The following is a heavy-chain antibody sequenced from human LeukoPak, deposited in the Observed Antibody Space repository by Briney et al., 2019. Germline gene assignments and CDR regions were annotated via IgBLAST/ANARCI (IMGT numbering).Heavy chain of an antibody. Sequence: GGSLRLSCAASGFTFSNYGMHWVRQAPGKGLEWVAFTPNDGSNKYYADSVKGRFTISRDNSKTTLYLQMNSLRAEDTAVYYCARMGGYCSSTSCPGNWFDPWGQGTLVTVSS. D-gene: IGHD2-2*01. CDR2: TPNDGSNK. J-gene: IGHJ5*02. CDR3: ARMGGYCSSTSCPGNWFDP. V-gene: IGHV3-30*12. CDR1: GFTFSNYG.